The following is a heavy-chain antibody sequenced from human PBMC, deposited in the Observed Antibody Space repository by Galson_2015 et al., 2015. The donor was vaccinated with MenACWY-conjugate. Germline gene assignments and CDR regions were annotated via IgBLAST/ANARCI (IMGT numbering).Heavy chain of an antibody. D-gene: IGHD6-13*01. CDR1: GFVFDDHA. V-gene: IGHV3-9*01. J-gene: IGHJ3*02. CDR2: ISRKSNDI. CDR3: ARAGIGTVGRRAFDI. Sequence: SLRLSCAASGFVFDDHAMHWVRQAPGRGLEWVSGISRKSNDIGYADSVRGRFSTTRDNAKNSLYLQLNSLRVEDTALYYCARAGIGTVGRRAFDIWGKGTMVTVSS.